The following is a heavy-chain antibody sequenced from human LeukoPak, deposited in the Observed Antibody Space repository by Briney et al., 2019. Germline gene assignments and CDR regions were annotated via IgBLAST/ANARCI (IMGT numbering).Heavy chain of an antibody. J-gene: IGHJ6*02. CDR2: IVPDGSAK. CDR3: AKSGRSNNSGMDV. D-gene: IGHD6-13*01. CDR1: GFTFSYYW. Sequence: GGSLRLSCAASGFTFSYYWMSWVRQAPGKGLEWVASIVPDGSAKYYVDSVKGRFTISRDTAKNSLYLQMNSLRAEDTAVYYCAKSGRSNNSGMDVWGQGTTVTVSS. V-gene: IGHV3-7*02.